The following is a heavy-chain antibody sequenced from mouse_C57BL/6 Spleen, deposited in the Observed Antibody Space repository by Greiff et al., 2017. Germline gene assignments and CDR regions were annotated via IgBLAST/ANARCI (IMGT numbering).Heavy chain of an antibody. D-gene: IGHD1-1*01. V-gene: IGHV1-61*01. CDR1: GYTFTSYW. CDR2: IYPSDSET. Sequence: QVQLQQPGAELVRPGSSVKLSCKASGYTFTSYWMDWVKQRPGQGLEWIGNIYPSDSETHYNQKFKDKATLTVDKSSSTAYMQLSSLTSEDSAVYYCARFFDYYGSSYGYFDVWGTGTTVTVSS. J-gene: IGHJ1*03. CDR3: ARFFDYYGSSYGYFDV.